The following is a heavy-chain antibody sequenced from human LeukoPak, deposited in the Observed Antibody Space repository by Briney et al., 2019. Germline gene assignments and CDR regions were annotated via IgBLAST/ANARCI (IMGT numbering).Heavy chain of an antibody. Sequence: GGSLRLSCAASGFTFSSYAMSWVRQAPGKGLEWVSAISGSGGSTYYADPVKDRFTISRDNSKNTLYLQMNSLRAEDTAVYYCAKESRGYSYGSTFDYWGQGTLVTVSS. CDR1: GFTFSSYA. D-gene: IGHD5-18*01. V-gene: IGHV3-23*01. J-gene: IGHJ4*02. CDR3: AKESRGYSYGSTFDY. CDR2: ISGSGGST.